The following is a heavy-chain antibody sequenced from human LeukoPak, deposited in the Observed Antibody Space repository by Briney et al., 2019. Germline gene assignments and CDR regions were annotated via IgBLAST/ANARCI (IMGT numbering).Heavy chain of an antibody. CDR1: GFIFNSYD. CDR3: AELGITMIGGV. D-gene: IGHD3-10*02. V-gene: IGHV3-48*03. J-gene: IGHJ6*04. CDR2: ISSSGSTI. Sequence: GGSLRLSCAASGFIFNSYDMNWVRQAPGKGLEWVSYISSSGSTIYYADSVKGRFTISRDNAKNSLYLQMNILRVEDTAVYYCAELGITMIGGVWGKGTTVTISS.